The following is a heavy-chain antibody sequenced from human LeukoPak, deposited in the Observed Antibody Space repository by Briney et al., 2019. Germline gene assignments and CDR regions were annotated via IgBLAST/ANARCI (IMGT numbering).Heavy chain of an antibody. CDR1: GGTFSSYV. J-gene: IGHJ4*02. D-gene: IGHD5-24*01. Sequence: SVKVSCKASGGTFSSYVISWVRQAPGQGLEWMGGIIPIFGTANYAQKFQGRVTITTDESTSTAYMELSSLRSEDTAVYYCAREGRDGYNRDYWGQGTLVTVSS. CDR2: IIPIFGTA. V-gene: IGHV1-69*05. CDR3: AREGRDGYNRDY.